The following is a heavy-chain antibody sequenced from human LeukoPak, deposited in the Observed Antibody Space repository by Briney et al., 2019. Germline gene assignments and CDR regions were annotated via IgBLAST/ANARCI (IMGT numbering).Heavy chain of an antibody. D-gene: IGHD3-22*01. CDR3: ARGGYYSSSRYFDY. CDR1: GFTFSSYA. J-gene: IGHJ4*02. CDR2: ISYDGSNK. Sequence: GGSLRLSCAASGFTFSSYAMHWVRQAPGKGLEWVAVISYDGSNKYYADSVKGRFTISRDNSKNTLYLQMNSLRAEDTAVYYCARGGYYSSSRYFDYWGQGTLVTVSS. V-gene: IGHV3-30-3*01.